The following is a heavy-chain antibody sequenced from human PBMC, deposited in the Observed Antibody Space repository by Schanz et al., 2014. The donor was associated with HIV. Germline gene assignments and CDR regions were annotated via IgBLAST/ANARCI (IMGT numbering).Heavy chain of an antibody. Sequence: QVQLVESGGGLVKPGGSLRLSCAVSGFIFSDYYMSWIRQAPGKGLEWVAVIWYDGSNKYYADSVKGRFTISRDNSKNTLYVQMNRLRAEDTAVYYCAKVATWDYYGMDVWGQGTTVTVSS. V-gene: IGHV3-30*02. CDR1: GFIFSDYY. CDR2: IWYDGSNK. J-gene: IGHJ6*02. CDR3: AKVATWDYYGMDV.